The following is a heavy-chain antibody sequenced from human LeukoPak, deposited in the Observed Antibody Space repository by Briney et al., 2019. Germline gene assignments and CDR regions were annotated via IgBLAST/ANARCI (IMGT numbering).Heavy chain of an antibody. J-gene: IGHJ4*02. CDR2: INPSGGST. Sequence: ASVKVSCKASGSTFTSYDMHWVRQAPGQGLEWMGIINPSGGSTSYAQKFQGRVTMTRNMSTSTVYMELSSLRSEDTAVYYCASGYSSSSWTLDYWGQGTLVTVSS. CDR3: ASGYSSSSWTLDY. D-gene: IGHD6-6*01. CDR1: GSTFTSYD. V-gene: IGHV1-46*01.